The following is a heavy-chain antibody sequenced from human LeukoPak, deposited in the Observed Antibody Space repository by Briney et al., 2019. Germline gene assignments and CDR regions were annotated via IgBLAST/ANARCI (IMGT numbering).Heavy chain of an antibody. CDR2: IYSGGST. CDR3: ARRSGIAVAGAFDY. J-gene: IGHJ4*02. V-gene: IGHV3-53*01. Sequence: GGSLRLSCVASGFTVSSYYVSWVRQAPGKGLEWVSVIYSGGSTYYSDSVKGRSTISRDNSKNTLYLQMNSLRAEDTAVYYCARRSGIAVAGAFDYWGQGTLVTVSS. D-gene: IGHD6-19*01. CDR1: GFTVSSYY.